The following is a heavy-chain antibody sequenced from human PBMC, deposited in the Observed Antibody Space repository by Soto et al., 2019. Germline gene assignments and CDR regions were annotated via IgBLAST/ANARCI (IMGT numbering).Heavy chain of an antibody. Sequence: QVHLVESGGDLVKPGGSLRLSCVASGFTFSDYYMSWFRQAPGKGPEFISYISGTGHDPNYADCVKGRFTISRDNAKNSLYLQMNTLRVEDTGVYYCAMPTRMPVNWGQGTLVTVSS. V-gene: IGHV3-11*06. CDR3: AMPTRMPVN. CDR1: GFTFSDYY. D-gene: IGHD2-2*01. CDR2: ISGTGHDP. J-gene: IGHJ4*02.